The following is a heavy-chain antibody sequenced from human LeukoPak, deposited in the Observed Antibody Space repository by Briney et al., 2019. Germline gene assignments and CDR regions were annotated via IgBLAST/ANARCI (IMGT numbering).Heavy chain of an antibody. J-gene: IGHJ5*02. D-gene: IGHD1-1*01. CDR1: GFTFSSYA. CDR2: ITSGSTST. V-gene: IGHV3-23*01. Sequence: GGSLRLSCAASGFTFSSYAMSWVRQAPGRGLEWVSAITSGSTSTYFADSVTGRFTVSRDNSKNTLYLQMNSLRAEDTAVYYCAKDLRLSSWVQLIFDPWGQGTLVTVSS. CDR3: AKDLRLSSWVQLIFDP.